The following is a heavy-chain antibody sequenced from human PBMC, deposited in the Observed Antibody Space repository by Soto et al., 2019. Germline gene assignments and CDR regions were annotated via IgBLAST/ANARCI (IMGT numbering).Heavy chain of an antibody. Sequence: QVQLVQSGAEVKKPGSSVKVSCKVSGGTFSTYVLSWVRQAPGQGLEWMGGIIPIFGTANYAQEFQGRVTITADESTDTAYMELSSLQSEDTAVYYCARGIAAAGTSDYWGQGTLVTVSS. J-gene: IGHJ4*02. CDR1: GGTFSTYV. CDR3: ARGIAAAGTSDY. D-gene: IGHD6-13*01. CDR2: IIPIFGTA. V-gene: IGHV1-69*01.